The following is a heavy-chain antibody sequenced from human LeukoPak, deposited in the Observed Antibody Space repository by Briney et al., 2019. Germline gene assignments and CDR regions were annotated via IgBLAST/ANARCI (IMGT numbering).Heavy chain of an antibody. Sequence: SETLSLTCAVYGGSFSGYYWSWIRQPPGKGLEWIGEINHSGSTNYNPSLKSRVTISVDTSKNQFSLKLSSVTAADTAVYYYARGHRIAAAGTGYFDYWGQGTLVTVSS. CDR2: INHSGST. CDR1: GGSFSGYY. CDR3: ARGHRIAAAGTGYFDY. V-gene: IGHV4-34*01. J-gene: IGHJ4*02. D-gene: IGHD6-13*01.